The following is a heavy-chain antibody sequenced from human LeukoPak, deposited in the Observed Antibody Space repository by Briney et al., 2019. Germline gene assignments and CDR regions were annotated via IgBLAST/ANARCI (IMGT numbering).Heavy chain of an antibody. CDR1: GFTFYDYA. V-gene: IGHV3-43D*04. CDR2: ISWDGGST. Sequence: PGGFLRLSCAASGFTFYDYAMHWVRHAPGRSLEWVSLISWDGGSTYYADSVKGRFTISRDNSKNSLYLQMNSLRAEDTALYYCAKDGGLYSGSYYIDYWGQGTLVTVSS. D-gene: IGHD1-26*01. J-gene: IGHJ4*02. CDR3: AKDGGLYSGSYYIDY.